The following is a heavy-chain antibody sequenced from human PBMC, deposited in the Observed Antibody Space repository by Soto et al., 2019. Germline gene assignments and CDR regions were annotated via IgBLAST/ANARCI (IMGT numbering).Heavy chain of an antibody. J-gene: IGHJ1*01. D-gene: IGHD2-15*01. V-gene: IGHV1-69*04. CDR2: IIPILGIA. Sequence: SVKASCKASGGTFSSYTISWVRQAPGQGLEWMGRIIPILGIANYAQKFQGRVTITADKSTSTAYMELSSLRSEDTAVYYCARDHNCSGGSCYSLYFQHWGQGTLVTVSS. CDR3: ARDHNCSGGSCYSLYFQH. CDR1: GGTFSSYT.